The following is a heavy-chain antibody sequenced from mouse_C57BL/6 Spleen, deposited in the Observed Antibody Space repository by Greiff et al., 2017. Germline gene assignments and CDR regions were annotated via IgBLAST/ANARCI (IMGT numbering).Heavy chain of an antibody. CDR1: GYTFTDYY. Sequence: QVHVKQSGAELVRPGASVKLSCKASGYTFTDYYINWVKQRPGQGLEWIARIYPGSGNTYYNEKFKGKATLTAEKSSSTAYMQLSSLTSEDSAVYFCARDAVVATGYFDYWGQGTTLTVSS. CDR2: IYPGSGNT. D-gene: IGHD1-1*01. CDR3: ARDAVVATGYFDY. V-gene: IGHV1-76*01. J-gene: IGHJ2*01.